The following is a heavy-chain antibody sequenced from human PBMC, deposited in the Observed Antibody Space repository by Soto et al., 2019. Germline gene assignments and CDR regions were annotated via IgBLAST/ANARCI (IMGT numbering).Heavy chain of an antibody. CDR1: GLTCRGDA. Sequence: SLRLSCPASGLTCRGDAMSWVRQAPGKVLEWISAISGSGGNTYSADHVKGRFTISRNNSKNTLYLQMNRLRAPDTAVYYCAKDGDSSGSSYYYYYGTDVWGQGTTVTVS. D-gene: IGHD6-19*01. CDR2: ISGSGGNT. CDR3: AKDGDSSGSSYYYYYGTDV. V-gene: IGHV3-23*01. J-gene: IGHJ6*02.